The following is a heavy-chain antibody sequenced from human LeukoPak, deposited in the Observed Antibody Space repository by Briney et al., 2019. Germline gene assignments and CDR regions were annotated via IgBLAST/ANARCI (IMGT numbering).Heavy chain of an antibody. CDR3: ARVVLVQYSSRHNWFDP. D-gene: IGHD6-6*01. Sequence: ASVKVSCKASGGTFSSYAISWVRQAPGQGLEWMGGIIPIFGTANYAQKFQGRVTITADKSTSTAYMELSSLRSEDTAVYYCARVVLVQYSSRHNWFDPWGQGTLVTVSS. CDR1: GGTFSSYA. CDR2: IIPIFGTA. V-gene: IGHV1-69*06. J-gene: IGHJ5*02.